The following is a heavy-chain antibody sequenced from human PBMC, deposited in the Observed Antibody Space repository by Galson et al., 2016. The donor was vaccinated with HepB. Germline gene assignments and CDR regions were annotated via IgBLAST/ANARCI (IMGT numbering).Heavy chain of an antibody. J-gene: IGHJ4*02. D-gene: IGHD1-7*01. CDR1: GFAVSSNY. Sequence: SLRLSCAASGFAVSSNYMSWVRQAPGKGLEWVSVIYSGGNTFYTDSLKVRFTISRDNSKNTLYLQMNSLRVEDTAVYYCVRSSSFNWNYDYYFDYWGQGTLVTVSS. V-gene: IGHV3-53*01. CDR3: VRSSSFNWNYDYYFDY. CDR2: IYSGGNT.